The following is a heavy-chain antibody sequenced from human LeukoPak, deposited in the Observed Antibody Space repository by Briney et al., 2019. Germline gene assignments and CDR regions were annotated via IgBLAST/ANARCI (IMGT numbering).Heavy chain of an antibody. CDR3: TSSDYTSSDY. CDR2: IDPRSGGT. Sequence: VASMNVSCKASGYTFTDYYMHWVRQAPGQGLEWMGWIDPRSGGTNFARKFQGRVTMTRDTSISTAYMELSRLTSDDTAVYYCTSSDYTSSDYWGQGTLVTASS. V-gene: IGHV1-2*02. D-gene: IGHD2-2*02. CDR1: GYTFTDYY. J-gene: IGHJ4*02.